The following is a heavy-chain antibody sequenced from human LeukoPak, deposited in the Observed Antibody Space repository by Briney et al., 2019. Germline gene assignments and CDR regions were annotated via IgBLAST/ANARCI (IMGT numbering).Heavy chain of an antibody. CDR1: GFTFSSYA. J-gene: IGHJ4*02. D-gene: IGHD3-10*01. CDR2: ISYDGGNK. V-gene: IGHV3-30*04. Sequence: GGSLRLSCAASGFTFSSYAMHWVRQAPGKGLEWVAVISYDGGNKYYADSVKGRFTISRDNSKNTLYLQMNSLRAEDTAVYYCARENLGSGSYLDYWGQGTLVTVSS. CDR3: ARENLGSGSYLDY.